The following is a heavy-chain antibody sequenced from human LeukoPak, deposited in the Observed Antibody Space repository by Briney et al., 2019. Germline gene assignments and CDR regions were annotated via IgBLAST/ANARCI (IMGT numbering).Heavy chain of an antibody. V-gene: IGHV3-15*01. CDR1: GFTFSIYT. Sequence: GGSLRLSCAASGFTFSIYTMNWVRQAPGKGLEWVGRIKTKTDGGTTDYAAPVKGRFTISRDDSKNTLYLHMNSLKTEDTAVFYCNTRDPFDCWGQGTLVTVSS. CDR3: NTRDPFDC. CDR2: IKTKTDGGTT. J-gene: IGHJ4*02.